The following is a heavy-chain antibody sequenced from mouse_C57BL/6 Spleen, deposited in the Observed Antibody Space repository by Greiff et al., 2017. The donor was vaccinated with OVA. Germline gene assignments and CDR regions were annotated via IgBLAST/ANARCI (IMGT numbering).Heavy chain of an antibody. CDR1: GYSITSGYY. CDR2: ISYDGSN. Sequence: EVQLQQSGPGLVKPSQSLSLTCSVTGYSITSGYYWNWIRQFPGNKLEWMGYISYDGSNNYNPSLKNRISITRDTSKNQFFLKLNSVTTEDTATYYCARGGLGSPSYWYFDVWGTGTTVTVSS. V-gene: IGHV3-6*01. CDR3: ARGGLGSPSYWYFDV. J-gene: IGHJ1*03. D-gene: IGHD1-1*02.